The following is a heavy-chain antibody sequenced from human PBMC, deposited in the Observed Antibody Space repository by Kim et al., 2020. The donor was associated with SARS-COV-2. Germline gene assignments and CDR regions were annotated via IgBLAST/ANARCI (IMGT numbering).Heavy chain of an antibody. J-gene: IGHJ6*02. D-gene: IGHD6-13*01. CDR2: ISYDGSNK. CDR1: GFTFSSYA. V-gene: IGHV3-30-3*01. CDR3: ARGGGGSSWSRAYYYYGMDV. Sequence: GGSLRLSCAASGFTFSSYAMHWVRQAPGKGLEWVAVISYDGSNKYYADSVKGRFTISRDNSKNTLYLQMNSLRAEDTAVYYCARGGGGSSWSRAYYYYGMDVWGQGTTVTVSS.